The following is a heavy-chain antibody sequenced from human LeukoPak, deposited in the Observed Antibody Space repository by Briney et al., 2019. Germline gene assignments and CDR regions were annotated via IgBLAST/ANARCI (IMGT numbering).Heavy chain of an antibody. D-gene: IGHD4-23*01. CDR2: IYPDDSDT. Sequence: GESLKISCKGSGYIFTNYWIAWVRQMPGKGLEWMGIIYPDDSDTRYSPSFQGQVTMSADKSINTAYLQWTSLKASDTAIYYCARTYGGNSKIDYWGRGTLVTVSS. CDR3: ARTYGGNSKIDY. V-gene: IGHV5-51*01. CDR1: GYIFTNYW. J-gene: IGHJ4*02.